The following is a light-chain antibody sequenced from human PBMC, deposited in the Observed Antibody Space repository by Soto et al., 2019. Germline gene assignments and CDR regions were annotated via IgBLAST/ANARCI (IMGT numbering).Light chain of an antibody. V-gene: IGKV3-15*01. CDR1: QSVSSN. Sequence: EIVMTQSPATLSVSPGERATLSCRASQSVSSNLAWYQQKPGQAPRLLIYGASTRATGIPARFSGSGFGTEFTLTISSLQSEDFAVYYCQHYNNWPTWTFGQGTKVEIK. CDR3: QHYNNWPTWT. CDR2: GAS. J-gene: IGKJ1*01.